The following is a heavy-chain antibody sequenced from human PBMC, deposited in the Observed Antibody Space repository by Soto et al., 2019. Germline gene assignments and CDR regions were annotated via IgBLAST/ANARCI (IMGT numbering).Heavy chain of an antibody. CDR1: GYTFTSYD. J-gene: IGHJ6*03. Sequence: ASVKVSCKASGYTFTSYDINWVRQATGQGLEWMGWMNPNSGNTGYAQKFQGRVTMTRNTSISTAYMELSSLRSEDTAVYYCARNLESMAGYYYYNYMDVWGKGTTVTVSS. D-gene: IGHD3-10*01. V-gene: IGHV1-8*01. CDR3: ARNLESMAGYYYYNYMDV. CDR2: MNPNSGNT.